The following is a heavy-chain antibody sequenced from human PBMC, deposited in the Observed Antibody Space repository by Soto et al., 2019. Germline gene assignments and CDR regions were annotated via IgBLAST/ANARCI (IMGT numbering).Heavy chain of an antibody. D-gene: IGHD5-18*01. Sequence: EVQLEESGGGLVQPGGSLRLSCTASGFTFSRYNMNWVRQAPGKGLEWVSFMSATSGHRYYADSVEGRFTISRDNARSSLYLQMNSLRDEDTAVYYFVRAFNGNSYGYGYWGQGTLVTVSS. CDR1: GFTFSRYN. CDR3: VRAFNGNSYGYGY. CDR2: MSATSGHR. V-gene: IGHV3-48*02. J-gene: IGHJ4*02.